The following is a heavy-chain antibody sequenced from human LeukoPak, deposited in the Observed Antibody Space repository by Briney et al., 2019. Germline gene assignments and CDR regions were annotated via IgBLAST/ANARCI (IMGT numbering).Heavy chain of an antibody. CDR1: GYTLTELS. CDR2: FDPENGDT. J-gene: IGHJ5*02. V-gene: IGHV1-24*01. Sequence: ASVKVSCKVSGYTLTELSIHWVRQAPGKGLEWMGGFDPENGDTIYAQKFQGRVTMTQETSTDTAYMELSRLRSDDTAVYYCARAAFAAAGTAGWFDPWGQGTLVTVSS. CDR3: ARAAFAAAGTAGWFDP. D-gene: IGHD6-13*01.